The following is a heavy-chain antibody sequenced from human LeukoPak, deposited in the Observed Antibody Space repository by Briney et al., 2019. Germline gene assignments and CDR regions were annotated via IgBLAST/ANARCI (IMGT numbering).Heavy chain of an antibody. Sequence: PSQTLSLTCTVSGGSISSGGYYWSWIRQHPGKGLEWIGYIYYSGSTYYNPSLKSRVTISVDTSKNQFSLKLSSVTAADTAVYYCAREDYDSSGSFDYWGQGTLVTVSS. D-gene: IGHD3-22*01. CDR1: GGSISSGGYY. J-gene: IGHJ4*02. V-gene: IGHV4-31*03. CDR3: AREDYDSSGSFDY. CDR2: IYYSGST.